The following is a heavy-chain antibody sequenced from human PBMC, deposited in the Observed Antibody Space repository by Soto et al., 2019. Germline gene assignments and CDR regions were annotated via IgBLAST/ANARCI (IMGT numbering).Heavy chain of an antibody. J-gene: IGHJ4*02. D-gene: IGHD1-26*01. V-gene: IGHV1-2*02. Sequence: ASVNVSCKSSGYTFTGHYIHWVRQAPEQGPEWMGEIGPESGATRYAQKFQGRVTMTRDTSITTVYMELNNLSPDDTAVYYCGRGRSGQIVVFHWGQGTPVTVSS. CDR3: GRGRSGQIVVFH. CDR1: GYTFTGHY. CDR2: IGPESGAT.